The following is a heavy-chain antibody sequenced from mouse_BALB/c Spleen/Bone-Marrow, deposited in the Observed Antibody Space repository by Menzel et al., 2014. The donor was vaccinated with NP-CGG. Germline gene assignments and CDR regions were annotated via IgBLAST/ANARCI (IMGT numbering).Heavy chain of an antibody. CDR2: ISDGGSYT. V-gene: IGHV5-4*02. CDR1: GFTFSDYY. CDR3: ARGSSYFDY. J-gene: IGHJ2*01. D-gene: IGHD1-1*01. Sequence: EVQGVESGGGLVKPGGSLKLSCAASGFTFSDYYMYCVRQTPEKRLEWVATISDGGSYTYYPDSVKGRFTISRDNAKNNLYLQMSSLKSEDTAMYYCARGSSYFDYWGQGTTLTVSS.